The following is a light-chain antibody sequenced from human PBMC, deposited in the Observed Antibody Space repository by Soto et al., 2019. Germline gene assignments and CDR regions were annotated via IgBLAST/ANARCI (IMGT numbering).Light chain of an antibody. Sequence: DIQMTQSPSSLSASVGDRVTIICRASQSIVSYLNWYQQKPGKAPKLLVYAASIPRTGVPSRFSGSGSGTNFTLTIGSLQPEDFATYYCQQSYSSPFNFGPGTQVDVK. J-gene: IGKJ3*01. V-gene: IGKV1-39*01. CDR3: QQSYSSPFN. CDR2: AAS. CDR1: QSIVSY.